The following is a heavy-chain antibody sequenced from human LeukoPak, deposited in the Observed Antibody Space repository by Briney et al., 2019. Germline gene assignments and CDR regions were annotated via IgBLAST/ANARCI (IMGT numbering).Heavy chain of an antibody. CDR3: ARDWFHAIDY. V-gene: IGHV3-23*01. D-gene: IGHD2/OR15-2a*01. CDR2: ISGSGGST. Sequence: GGSLRLSCAASGFTFSIYAMSWVRQAPGKGLEWVSAISGSGGSTYYAESVKGRFTISRDNAKNTLYLQMNSLRAEDTAVYYCARDWFHAIDYWGQGTLVAVSS. CDR1: GFTFSIYA. J-gene: IGHJ4*02.